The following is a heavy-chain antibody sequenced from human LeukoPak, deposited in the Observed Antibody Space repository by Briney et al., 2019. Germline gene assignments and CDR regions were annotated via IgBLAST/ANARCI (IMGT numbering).Heavy chain of an antibody. CDR2: ISSNGDNI. J-gene: IGHJ4*02. CDR3: VKDQYYYDSSGSGNYLDC. D-gene: IGHD3-22*01. Sequence: GGSLRLSCAASEFTLSSYAMSWVRQAPGKGPEYVSGISSNGDNIYYADPVKGRFTISRDNSKKTLYLQMSSLRAEDTAVYYCVKDQYYYDSSGSGNYLDCWGQGTLVTVSS. CDR1: EFTLSSYA. V-gene: IGHV3-64D*06.